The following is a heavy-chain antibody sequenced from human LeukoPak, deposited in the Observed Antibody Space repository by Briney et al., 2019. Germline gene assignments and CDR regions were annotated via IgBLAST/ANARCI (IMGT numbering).Heavy chain of an antibody. V-gene: IGHV5-51*01. CDR3: ARLSSCGGDCYYGSQYYFDY. CDR2: IHPGDSDT. J-gene: IGHJ4*02. Sequence: GESLKISCKGSGYSFTSYWIGWVRQMPGKGLEWMGIIHPGDSDTRYSPSFQGQVTISADKSISTAYLQWSSLKASDTAMYYCARLSSCGGDCYYGSQYYFDYWGQGTLVTVSS. CDR1: GYSFTSYW. D-gene: IGHD2-21*02.